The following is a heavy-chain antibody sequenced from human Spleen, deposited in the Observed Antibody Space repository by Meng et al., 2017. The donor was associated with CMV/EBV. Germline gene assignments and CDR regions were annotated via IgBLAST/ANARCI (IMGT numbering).Heavy chain of an antibody. D-gene: IGHD5-18*01. CDR2: SYYSGST. CDR3: ARRDTADDTFDI. CDR1: GGSISSSDYY. V-gene: IGHV4-39*07. Sequence: SETLSLTCTVSGGSISSSDYYWGWIRQSPGKGLEWIGSSYYSGSTYYNPSLKSRVTISVDTSKNQFSLKLTSVTAADTAVYYCARRDTADDTFDIWGQGTMVTVSS. J-gene: IGHJ3*02.